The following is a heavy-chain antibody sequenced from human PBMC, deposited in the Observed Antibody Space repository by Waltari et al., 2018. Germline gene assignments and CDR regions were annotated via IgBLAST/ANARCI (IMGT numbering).Heavy chain of an antibody. D-gene: IGHD6-19*01. CDR2: SYTSGIT. CDR1: GGSISSGSYY. CDR3: ARVAVAGTIGY. J-gene: IGHJ4*02. Sequence: QVQLQESGPGLVKPSQTLSLTCTVSGGSISSGSYYWSWIRQPAGKGLEWIGYSYTSGITNYNPSLKSRVTISVDTSKNQFSLKLSSVTAADTAVYYCARVAVAGTIGYWGQGTLVTVSS. V-gene: IGHV4-61*09.